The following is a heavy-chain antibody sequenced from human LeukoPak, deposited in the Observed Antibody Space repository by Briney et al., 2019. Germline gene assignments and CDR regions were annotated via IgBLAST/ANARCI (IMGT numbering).Heavy chain of an antibody. J-gene: IGHJ4*02. V-gene: IGHV3-74*01. D-gene: IGHD2-8*02. CDR3: ARARPEVWSPDF. CDR1: GFTFSSYW. Sequence: PGGSLRLSCAASGFTFSSYWMHWVRQAPGKGLVWVSRINSDGRSTSYADSVKGRFTISRDNAKNTLYLQMNSLSAEDTAVYYCARARPEVWSPDFWGQGTLVTVSS. CDR2: INSDGRST.